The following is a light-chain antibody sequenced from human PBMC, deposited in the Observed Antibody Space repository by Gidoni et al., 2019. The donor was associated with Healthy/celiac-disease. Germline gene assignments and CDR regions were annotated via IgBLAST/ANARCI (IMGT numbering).Light chain of an antibody. CDR2: EVS. CDR3: SSYTSSSTPYV. V-gene: IGLV2-14*01. CDR1: SSDVGGYNY. J-gene: IGLJ1*01. Sequence: QSALTQPASVSGFPGQPLTISRTGTSSDVGGYNYVSWYQQHPGKAPKLMIYEVSNRPSGVSNRFSGSKSGNTASLTISGLQAEDEADYYCSSYTSSSTPYVFGTGTKVTVL.